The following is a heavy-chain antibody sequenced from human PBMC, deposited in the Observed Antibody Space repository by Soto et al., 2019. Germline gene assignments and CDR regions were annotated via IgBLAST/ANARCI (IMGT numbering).Heavy chain of an antibody. Sequence: EVQLLESGGGLVQPGGSLRLSCAASGFTFSSYAMSWVRQAPGKGLEWVSAISGSGGSTYYADSVKGRFTISRDNSKNTLYLQMNSLRAEDTAVYYCARGGAITMVRGEYYYYYGMDVWGQGTTVTVSS. CDR1: GFTFSSYA. CDR3: ARGGAITMVRGEYYYYYGMDV. J-gene: IGHJ6*02. D-gene: IGHD3-10*01. V-gene: IGHV3-23*01. CDR2: ISGSGGST.